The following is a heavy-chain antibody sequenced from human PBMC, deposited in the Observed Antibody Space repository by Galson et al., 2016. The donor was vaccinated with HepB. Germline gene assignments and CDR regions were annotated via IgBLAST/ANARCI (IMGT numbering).Heavy chain of an antibody. V-gene: IGHV3-21*01. D-gene: IGHD1-1*01. CDR3: AKVSEDVERRGGLDY. CDR2: TTSSTNYI. J-gene: IGHJ4*02. CDR1: GFIFSSYS. Sequence: SLRLSCAASGFIFSSYSMNWVRQAPGKGLEWVASTTSSTNYIDYADSVRGRFTISRDNGENLLYLQMNSLRADDTAIYYCAKVSEDVERRGGLDYWGQGTLVTVSS.